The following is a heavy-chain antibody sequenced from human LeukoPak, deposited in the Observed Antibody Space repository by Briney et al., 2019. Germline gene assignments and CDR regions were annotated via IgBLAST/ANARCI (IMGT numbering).Heavy chain of an antibody. CDR3: AKSDYYDSSGYYYGSDY. J-gene: IGHJ4*02. CDR2: ISGSGGST. CDR1: GFTFSSYA. V-gene: IGHV3-23*01. Sequence: PGGSLRLSCAASGFTFSSYAMTWVRQAPGKGLEWVSGISGSGGSTYYADSVKGRFTISRDNSKNTLYVQMYSLRAEDTAVYYCAKSDYYDSSGYYYGSDYWGQGTLVTVSS. D-gene: IGHD3-22*01.